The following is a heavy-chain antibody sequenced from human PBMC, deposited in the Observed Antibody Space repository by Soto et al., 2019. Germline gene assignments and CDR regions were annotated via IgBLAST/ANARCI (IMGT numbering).Heavy chain of an antibody. V-gene: IGHV1-2*02. D-gene: IGHD3-9*01. J-gene: IGHJ6*02. CDR3: ARVPLGYDILTGYYSYYYGMDV. Sequence: ASVKVSCKASGYTFTGYYMHWVRQAPGQGLEWMGWINPNSGGTNYAQKFQGRVTMTRDTSISTAYMELSRLRSGDTAVYYCARVPLGYDILTGYYSYYYGMDVWGQGTTVTVSS. CDR1: GYTFTGYY. CDR2: INPNSGGT.